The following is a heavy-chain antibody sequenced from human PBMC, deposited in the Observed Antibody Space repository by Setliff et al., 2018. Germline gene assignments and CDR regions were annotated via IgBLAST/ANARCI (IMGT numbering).Heavy chain of an antibody. CDR2: IRNDGSSQ. D-gene: IGHD4-17*01. Sequence: GGSLRLSCIMSGFSAASGFTFSSSGMHWVRQEPGKGLEWVTFIRNDGSSQYYADSVQGRFTVSRDNSQRTVFLQMNSLRADDTAVYYCATDYDFDSWGQGTLVTVSS. CDR3: ATDYDFDS. V-gene: IGHV3-30*02. CDR1: GFTFSSSG. J-gene: IGHJ4*02.